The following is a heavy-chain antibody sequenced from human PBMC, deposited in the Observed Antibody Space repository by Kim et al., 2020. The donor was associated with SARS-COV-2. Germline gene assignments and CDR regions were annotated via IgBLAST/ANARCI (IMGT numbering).Heavy chain of an antibody. CDR1: GFSFSSYE. J-gene: IGHJ4*02. V-gene: IGHV3-48*03. CDR2: ISSSGSTI. CDR3: ARRLAYCGGDCYPFDY. Sequence: GGSLRLSCAASGFSFSSYEINWVRQAPGKGLEWVSYISSSGSTIYYTYSVKGRFTISRDNAKNSLYLQMNSLRAEDTAVYYCARRLAYCGGDCYPFDYWGQGTLVTVSS. D-gene: IGHD2-21*02.